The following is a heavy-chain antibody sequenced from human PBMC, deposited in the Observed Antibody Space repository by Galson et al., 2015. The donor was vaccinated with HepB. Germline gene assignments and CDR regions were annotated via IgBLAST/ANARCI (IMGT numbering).Heavy chain of an antibody. CDR3: ARDAHYYDSSGYYKYPDKEVYYYGMDV. CDR2: ISAYNGNT. J-gene: IGHJ6*02. D-gene: IGHD3-22*01. Sequence: SVKVSCKASGYTFTSYGISWVRQAPGQGLEWMGWISAYNGNTNYAQKLQGRVTMTTDTSTSTAYMELRSLRSDDTAVYYCARDAHYYDSSGYYKYPDKEVYYYGMDVWGQGTTVTVSS. V-gene: IGHV1-18*04. CDR1: GYTFTSYG.